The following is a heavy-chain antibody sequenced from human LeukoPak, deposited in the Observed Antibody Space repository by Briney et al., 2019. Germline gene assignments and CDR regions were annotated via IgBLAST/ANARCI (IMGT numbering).Heavy chain of an antibody. D-gene: IGHD2-2*01. Sequence: ASVKVSCKASGGTFSSYAISWVRQAPGQGLEWMGRIIPILGIANYAQKFQGRVTITADKSTSTAYMELSSLRSEDTAVYYCARVQRYCSSTSCYAYYYYYGMDVWGQGTTITVSS. CDR2: IIPILGIA. J-gene: IGHJ6*02. V-gene: IGHV1-69*04. CDR1: GGTFSSYA. CDR3: ARVQRYCSSTSCYAYYYYYGMDV.